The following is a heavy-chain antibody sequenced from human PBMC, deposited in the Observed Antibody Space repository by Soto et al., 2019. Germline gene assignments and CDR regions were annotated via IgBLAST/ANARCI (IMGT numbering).Heavy chain of an antibody. CDR1: GGTFSSYA. CDR2: IIPIFGTA. V-gene: IGHV1-69*01. Sequence: QVQLVQSGAEVKKPGSSVKVSCKASGGTFSSYAISWVRQAPGQGLEWMGGIIPIFGTANYAQKFQGRVTITADESTSTGYMELSSLRSEDTAVYYCARDPGDYDYVWGSYRHPTPYGMDVWGQGTTVTVSS. D-gene: IGHD3-16*02. J-gene: IGHJ6*02. CDR3: ARDPGDYDYVWGSYRHPTPYGMDV.